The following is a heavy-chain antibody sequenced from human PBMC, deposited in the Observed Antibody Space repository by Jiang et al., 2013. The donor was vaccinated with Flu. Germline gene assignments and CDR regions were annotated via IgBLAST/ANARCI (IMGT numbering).Heavy chain of an antibody. Sequence: TLSLTCTVSGGSISSYYWSWIRQPPGKGLEWIGYIYYSGSTNYNPSLKSRVTISADTSKNQFSLKLSSVTAADTAVYYCARHLRGVLYFDYWGQGTLVTVSS. V-gene: IGHV4-59*08. D-gene: IGHD3-10*01. J-gene: IGHJ4*02. CDR3: ARHLRGVLYFDY. CDR2: IYYSGST. CDR1: GGSISSYY.